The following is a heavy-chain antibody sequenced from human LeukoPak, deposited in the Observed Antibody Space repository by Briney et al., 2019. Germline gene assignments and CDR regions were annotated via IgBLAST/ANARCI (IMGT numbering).Heavy chain of an antibody. V-gene: IGHV3-9*03. CDR3: AKARPPKYCSGISCQDGFFDI. D-gene: IGHD2-2*01. Sequence: GGSLRLSCTASGFTFDDYAMHWVRQTPGKGLEWVSGINWNSVDIGYADSVKGRFTISRDNAKNSLYLQMNSLRAEDMALYHCAKARPPKYCSGISCQDGFFDIWGQGTMVTVSS. CDR1: GFTFDDYA. J-gene: IGHJ3*02. CDR2: INWNSVDI.